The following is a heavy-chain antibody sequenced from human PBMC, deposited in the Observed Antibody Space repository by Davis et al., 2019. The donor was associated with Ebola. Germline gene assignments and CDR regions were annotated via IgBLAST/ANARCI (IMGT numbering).Heavy chain of an antibody. CDR2: ISSSSRYI. Sequence: PGGSLRLSCAASGFTFSSHSMNWVRQAPGKGLEWGSSISSSSRYIYYADSVKGRFTISRDNAKNSLDLQMNSLRAEDTAVYYCARDFTVNTDYYYYMDVWGKGTTVTVSS. D-gene: IGHD4-11*01. J-gene: IGHJ6*03. CDR3: ARDFTVNTDYYYYMDV. V-gene: IGHV3-21*03. CDR1: GFTFSSHS.